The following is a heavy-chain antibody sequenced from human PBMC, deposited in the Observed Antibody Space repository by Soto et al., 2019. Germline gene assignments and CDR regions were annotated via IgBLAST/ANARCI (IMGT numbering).Heavy chain of an antibody. CDR2: IDAGTGNT. V-gene: IGHV1-3*01. Sequence: AASVKVSCKASGYSFTNYAIYWVRQAPGQRLEWMGRIDAGTGNTKYSQQFQGRVTIIRDTSASTAYMELSSLTSEDTAGYYCARGASSSWTSLDYWGQGTPVTVSS. D-gene: IGHD6-13*01. CDR3: ARGASSSWTSLDY. J-gene: IGHJ4*02. CDR1: GYSFTNYA.